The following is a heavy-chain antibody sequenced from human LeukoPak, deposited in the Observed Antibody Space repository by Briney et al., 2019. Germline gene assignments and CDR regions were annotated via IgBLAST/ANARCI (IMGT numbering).Heavy chain of an antibody. Sequence: GGSLRLSCAASGFTFSDCYMSWIRQAPGKGLEWVSYISSSGSTIYYADSVKGRFTISRDNAKNSLYLQMNSLRAEDTAVYYCARDLGANPPQPYGMDVWGQGTTVTVSS. J-gene: IGHJ6*02. D-gene: IGHD3-16*01. CDR3: ARDLGANPPQPYGMDV. CDR1: GFTFSDCY. CDR2: ISSSGSTI. V-gene: IGHV3-11*01.